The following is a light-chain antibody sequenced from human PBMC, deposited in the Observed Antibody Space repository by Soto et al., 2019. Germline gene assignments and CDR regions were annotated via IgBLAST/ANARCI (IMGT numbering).Light chain of an antibody. J-gene: IGLJ2*01. V-gene: IGLV2-23*01. CDR3: YSYAGRSTSV. Sequence: QSALTQPASVSGSXXXXXTISCTGTSSDDGSYNLVSWYQQYPGKAPKLMIFEDDERPSGVSNRFSGSKSGNTASLTISGLQAEDEADYYCYSYAGRSTSVFGGGTKLTVL. CDR2: EDD. CDR1: SSDDGSYNL.